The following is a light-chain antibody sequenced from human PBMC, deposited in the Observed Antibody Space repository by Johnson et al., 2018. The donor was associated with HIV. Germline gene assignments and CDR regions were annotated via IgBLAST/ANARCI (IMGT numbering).Light chain of an antibody. Sequence: QSVLTQPPSVSAAPGQKVTISCSGSGSNIGNNYVSWYQQLPGTAPKLLIYDNNKRPSGIPDRFSGSKSGTSATLGITGLQTGDEADYYCGTWDSSLRKVFGTATKVTVL. CDR2: DNN. CDR3: GTWDSSLRKV. J-gene: IGLJ1*01. CDR1: GSNIGNNY. V-gene: IGLV1-51*01.